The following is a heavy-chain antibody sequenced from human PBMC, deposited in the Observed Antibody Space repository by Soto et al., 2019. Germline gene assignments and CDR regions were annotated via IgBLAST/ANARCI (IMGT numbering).Heavy chain of an antibody. Sequence: EVQLVESGGGLVQPGGSLRLSGAASGFTFRNYWMYWVRQAPGQGPEWVSRINSDGSVSSYADSVKGRLTISRDNVKNHLYLIVASVRGEDTDVSYCARGAGVGSSCFTLAGHGYSDRVVWCKGTRVTVFS. V-gene: IGHV3-74*02. J-gene: IGHJ6*03. D-gene: IGHD2-15*01. CDR3: ARGAGVGSSCFTLAGHGYSDRVV. CDR2: INSDGSVS. CDR1: GFTFRNYW.